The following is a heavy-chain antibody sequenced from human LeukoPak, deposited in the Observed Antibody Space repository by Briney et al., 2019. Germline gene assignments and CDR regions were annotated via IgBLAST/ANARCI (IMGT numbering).Heavy chain of an antibody. J-gene: IGHJ5*02. Sequence: SETLSLTCAVSGYSISSGYYWGWIRQPPGKGLEWIGSIYHSGSTYYNPSLKSRVTISVDTSKNQFSLKLSSVTAADTAVYYCARGLDFWSGYPSNWFDPWGQGTLATVSS. CDR3: ARGLDFWSGYPSNWFDP. V-gene: IGHV4-38-2*01. D-gene: IGHD3-3*01. CDR1: GYSISSGYY. CDR2: IYHSGST.